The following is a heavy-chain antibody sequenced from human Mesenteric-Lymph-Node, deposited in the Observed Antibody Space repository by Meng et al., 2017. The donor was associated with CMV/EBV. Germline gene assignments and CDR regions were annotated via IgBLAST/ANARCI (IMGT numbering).Heavy chain of an antibody. CDR1: GGSISSGGFY. D-gene: IGHD2/OR15-2a*01. Sequence: TVSGGSISSGGFYWNWIRQHPGKGLEWIGYIYHSGSTYYNPSLKSRVSISVDTSKNQFSLRLSSVTAADTAVYYCARGLSTLDRFDPWGQGTLVTVSS. V-gene: IGHV4-31*03. J-gene: IGHJ5*02. CDR3: ARGLSTLDRFDP. CDR2: IYHSGST.